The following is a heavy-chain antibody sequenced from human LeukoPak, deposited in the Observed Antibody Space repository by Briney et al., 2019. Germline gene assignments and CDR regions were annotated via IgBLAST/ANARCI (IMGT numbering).Heavy chain of an antibody. Sequence: PGRSLRLSCAASGFTFGNFGMYWVRQAPGKGLEWVAVISYDGSNKYHADSVKGRFTISRDNSKNTLSLQMNSLRLEDTAVYYCARDKYGYNTPIDYWGQGTLVTVSS. D-gene: IGHD5-24*01. CDR2: ISYDGSNK. J-gene: IGHJ4*02. CDR3: ARDKYGYNTPIDY. CDR1: GFTFGNFG. V-gene: IGHV3-30-3*01.